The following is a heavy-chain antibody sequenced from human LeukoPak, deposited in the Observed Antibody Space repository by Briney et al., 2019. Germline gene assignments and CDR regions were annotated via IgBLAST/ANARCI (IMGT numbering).Heavy chain of an antibody. J-gene: IGHJ5*02. Sequence: ASVKVSCKASGYTFTSYDINWVRQATGQGPEWMGWMNPNSGNTGYAQKFQGRVTMTRNTSISAAYMELSSLRSEDTAVYYCARDTDIVVVPAAMSDPNWFDPWGQGTLVTVSS. V-gene: IGHV1-8*01. CDR3: ARDTDIVVVPAAMSDPNWFDP. CDR2: MNPNSGNT. CDR1: GYTFTSYD. D-gene: IGHD2-2*01.